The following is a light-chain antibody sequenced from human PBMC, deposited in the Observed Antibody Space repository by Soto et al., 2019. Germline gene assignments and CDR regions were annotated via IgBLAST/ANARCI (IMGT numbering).Light chain of an antibody. Sequence: DIQMTQSPSTLSASVGDRVTITCRASQSISDWLAWYQQKPGKAPKLLIYKASCLESGVPSRFSGSESGTEFTLTNTSLQPDDFATYYCQQYNTYPITFGQGTRLEIK. CDR1: QSISDW. CDR3: QQYNTYPIT. J-gene: IGKJ5*01. V-gene: IGKV1-5*03. CDR2: KAS.